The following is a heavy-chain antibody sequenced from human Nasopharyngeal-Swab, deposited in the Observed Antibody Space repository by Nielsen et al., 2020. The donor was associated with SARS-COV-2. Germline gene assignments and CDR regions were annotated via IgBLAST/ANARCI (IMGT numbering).Heavy chain of an antibody. CDR2: ISSSGSTI. J-gene: IGHJ4*02. D-gene: IGHD3-10*01. Sequence: GESLKISCAASGFTFSSYTIHWVRQAPGKGLEWVSYISSSGSTIYYADSVKGRFTISRDNAKNSLYLQMNSLRAEDTAVYYCASGKGYYYGSGTFDYWGQGTLVTVSS. CDR3: ASGKGYYYGSGTFDY. CDR1: GFTFSSYT. V-gene: IGHV3-48*04.